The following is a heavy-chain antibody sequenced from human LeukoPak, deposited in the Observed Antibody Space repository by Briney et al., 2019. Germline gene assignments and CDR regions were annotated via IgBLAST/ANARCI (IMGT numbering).Heavy chain of an antibody. CDR1: GFTFSNYA. CDR2: ISYDGSNK. Sequence: PGRSLRLSCAASGFTFSNYAMYWVRQAPGKGLEWVALISYDGSNKYYADSVKGRFTISRDNSKNTLYLQMNSLRAEDTAVYYCARGIPLWFGEDYFDYWGQGTLVTVSS. V-gene: IGHV3-30*04. J-gene: IGHJ4*02. D-gene: IGHD3-10*01. CDR3: ARGIPLWFGEDYFDY.